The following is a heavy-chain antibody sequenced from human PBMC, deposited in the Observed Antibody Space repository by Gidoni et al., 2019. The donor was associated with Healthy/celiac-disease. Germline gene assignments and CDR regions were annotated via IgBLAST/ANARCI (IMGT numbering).Heavy chain of an antibody. CDR1: GGSISSYS. D-gene: IGHD3-10*01. CDR3: ARAPPLGGSGISMWGLDAFDI. J-gene: IGHJ3*02. Sequence: QVQLQESGPGLVKPSETLSLTCTVSGGSISSYSCSWIRQPAGKGLEWIGRIYTSGSTNYNPSLKSRVTMSVDTSKNQFSLKLSSVTAADTAVYYCARAPPLGGSGISMWGLDAFDIWGQGTMVTVSS. CDR2: IYTSGST. V-gene: IGHV4-4*07.